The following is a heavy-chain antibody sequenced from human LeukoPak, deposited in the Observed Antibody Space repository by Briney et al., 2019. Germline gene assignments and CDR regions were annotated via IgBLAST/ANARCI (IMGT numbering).Heavy chain of an antibody. J-gene: IGHJ4*02. CDR3: ARKEQLVPIDY. Sequence: SETLSLTCAVYGGSFSGYYWSWIRQPPGKGLEWIGEINHSGSTNYNPSLKSRVTISVDTSKNQFSLKLSSETAADTAVYYCARKEQLVPIDYWGQGTLVTVSS. CDR1: GGSFSGYY. V-gene: IGHV4-34*01. CDR2: INHSGST. D-gene: IGHD6-6*01.